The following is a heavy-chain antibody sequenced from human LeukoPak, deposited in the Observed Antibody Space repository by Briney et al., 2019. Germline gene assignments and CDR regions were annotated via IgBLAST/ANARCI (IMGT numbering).Heavy chain of an antibody. D-gene: IGHD6-19*01. J-gene: IGHJ4*02. V-gene: IGHV3-48*02. CDR3: ARVYEQWLVYFDY. Sequence: GGSLRLSCAACGFTFSSHSMNWVRQAPGKGLEWVSYISTTSSTIYYADSVKGRFTISRDNAKNSLYLQMNSLRDEDTAVYYCARVYEQWLVYFDYWGQGTLVTVSS. CDR2: ISTTSSTI. CDR1: GFTFSSHS.